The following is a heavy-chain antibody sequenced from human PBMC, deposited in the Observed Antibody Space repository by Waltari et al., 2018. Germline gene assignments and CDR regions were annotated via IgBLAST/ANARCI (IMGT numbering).Heavy chain of an antibody. V-gene: IGHV4-59*07. CDR1: GGSIYSYF. J-gene: IGHJ3*02. Sequence: QVQLQESGPGLVKPSDTLSLTCTVSGGSIYSYFWSWIRQPPGKGLEWNAYIYSSGNTKYNPSLKSRATISLDTSKSQFSLKLTSMTAADTAVYYCARRRLSNAFDIWGQGTMVTVSS. CDR3: ARRRLSNAFDI. CDR2: IYSSGNT.